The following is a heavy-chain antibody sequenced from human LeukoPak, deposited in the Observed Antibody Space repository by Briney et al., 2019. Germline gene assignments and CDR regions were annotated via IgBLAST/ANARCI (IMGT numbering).Heavy chain of an antibody. CDR2: IYTSGST. D-gene: IGHD5-24*01. Sequence: SETLSLTCTVSGGSISSGSYYWSWIRQPAGKGLEWIGRIYTSGSTNYNPSLKSRDTISVDTSKNQFSLKLSSVTAADTAVYYCARDPEMATISFDYWGQGTLVTVSS. CDR3: ARDPEMATISFDY. CDR1: GGSISSGSYY. J-gene: IGHJ4*02. V-gene: IGHV4-61*02.